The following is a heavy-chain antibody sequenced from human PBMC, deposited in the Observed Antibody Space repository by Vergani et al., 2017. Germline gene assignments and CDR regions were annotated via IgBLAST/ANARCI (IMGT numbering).Heavy chain of an antibody. D-gene: IGHD6-19*01. CDR2: IIPIFGTA. V-gene: IGHV1-69*01. J-gene: IGHJ6*02. CDR1: GGTFSSYA. Sequence: VQLVQSGAEVKKPGASVKVSCKASGGTFSSYAISWVRQAPGQGLEWMGGIIPIFGTANYAQKFQGRVTITADESTSTAYMELSSLRSEDTAVYYCASPLTYSSGWSVYYYYGMDVWGQGTTVTVSS. CDR3: ASPLTYSSGWSVYYYYGMDV.